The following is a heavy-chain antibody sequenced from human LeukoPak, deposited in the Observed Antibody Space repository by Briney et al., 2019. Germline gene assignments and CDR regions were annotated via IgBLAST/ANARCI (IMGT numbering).Heavy chain of an antibody. CDR1: GLTFSSYW. J-gene: IGHJ6*02. CDR2: IKQDGSEK. CDR3: ARDLTAGGYYYYGMDV. Sequence: GGSLRLSCAASGLTFSSYWMSWVRQATGKGLEWVANIKQDGSEKYYVDSVKGRFTISRDNAKNSLYLQMNSLRAEDTAVYYCARDLTAGGYYYYGMDVWGQGTTVTVSS. D-gene: IGHD6-13*01. V-gene: IGHV3-7*01.